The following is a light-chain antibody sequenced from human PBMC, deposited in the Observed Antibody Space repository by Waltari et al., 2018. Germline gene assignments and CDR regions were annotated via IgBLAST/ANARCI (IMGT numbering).Light chain of an antibody. J-gene: IGLJ3*02. Sequence: SYELSQPLSVSVALGQTANLTCGGKNIGIKNVHWYQKKPGQAPVPVIYRDRSRPSGIPERSSGSNSGNTATLTISRAQAGDEADYYCQVWDSSTAWVFGGGTKLAVL. CDR1: NIGIKN. CDR3: QVWDSSTAWV. CDR2: RDR. V-gene: IGLV3-9*01.